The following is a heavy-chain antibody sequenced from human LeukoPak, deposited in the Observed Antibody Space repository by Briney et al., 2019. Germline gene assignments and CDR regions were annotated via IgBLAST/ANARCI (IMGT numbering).Heavy chain of an antibody. CDR3: ARDMVGYDDAFDI. CDR2: IYYSGST. J-gene: IGHJ3*02. V-gene: IGHV4-38-2*02. D-gene: IGHD5-12*01. CDR1: GYSINSGYY. Sequence: SETLSLTCTVSGYSINSGYYWSWIRQPPGKRLEWIGSIYYSGSTYSNPTLKSRLTISVDTSKNQISLNLTSVTAADAAVYYCARDMVGYDDAFDIWGQGTMVTVSS.